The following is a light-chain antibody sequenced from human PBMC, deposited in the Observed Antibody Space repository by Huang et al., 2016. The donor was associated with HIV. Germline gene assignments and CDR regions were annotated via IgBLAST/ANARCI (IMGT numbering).Light chain of an antibody. CDR3: MQALQTPF. CDR2: LGS. V-gene: IGKV2-28*01. Sequence: DIVMTQSPLSLPVTPGEPASISCRSSQSLLHSNGYNYLDWYLQKPGQPPQLLIYLGSNWASGVPDRFSGSGSGTNFTLKISRVEAEDVGVYYCMQALQTPFFGGGTKVDIK. CDR1: QSLLHSNGYNY. J-gene: IGKJ4*01.